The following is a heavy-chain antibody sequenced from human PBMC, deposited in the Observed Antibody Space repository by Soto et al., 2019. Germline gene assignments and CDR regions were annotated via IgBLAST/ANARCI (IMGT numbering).Heavy chain of an antibody. CDR2: INDSGTT. D-gene: IGHD3-9*01. CDR3: AGGPEGQNDILTGYYRRHYYGMDV. J-gene: IGHJ6*02. Sequence: KASETLSLTCAVFGGSFRDYYWSWMRQAPGRGLEWIGEINDSGTTNYNPSLKSRVTISIDKSTNQFSLNFSSVTAADTATYYCAGGPEGQNDILTGYYRRHYYGMDVWGQGTTVTVS. CDR1: GGSFRDYY. V-gene: IGHV4-34*01.